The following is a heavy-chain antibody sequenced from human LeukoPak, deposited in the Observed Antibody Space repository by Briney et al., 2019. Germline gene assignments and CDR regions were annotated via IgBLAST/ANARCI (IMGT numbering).Heavy chain of an antibody. CDR3: AINTAMDHYYYYMDV. J-gene: IGHJ6*03. CDR1: GYTFTGYY. V-gene: IGHV1-2*02. D-gene: IGHD5-18*01. CDR2: INPNSGGT. Sequence: ASVKVSCKASGYTFTGYYMHWVRQAPGQGLEWMGWINPNSGGTNYAQKFRGRVTMTRDTSISTAYMELSRLRSDDTAVYYCAINTAMDHYYYYMDVWGKGTTVTVSS.